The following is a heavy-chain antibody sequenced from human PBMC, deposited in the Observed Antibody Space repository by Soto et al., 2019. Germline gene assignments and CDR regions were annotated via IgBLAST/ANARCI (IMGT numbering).Heavy chain of an antibody. V-gene: IGHV1-69*13. CDR1: GGTFSSYA. Sequence: SVKVSCKASGGTFSSYAISWVRQAPGQGLEWMGGIIPIFGTANYAQKFQGRVTITADESTSTAYMELSSLRSEDTAVYYCARGLPQGGWTIKGSFDYWGQGTLVTVSS. CDR3: ARGLPQGGWTIKGSFDY. CDR2: IIPIFGTA. J-gene: IGHJ4*02. D-gene: IGHD6-19*01.